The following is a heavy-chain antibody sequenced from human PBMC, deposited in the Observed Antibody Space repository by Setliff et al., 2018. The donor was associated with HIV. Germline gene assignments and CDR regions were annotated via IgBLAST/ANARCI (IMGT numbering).Heavy chain of an antibody. Sequence: LSLTCAVYGGSFSGYYWSWIRQPPGKGLEWVGEINHSGSTNYNPSLKSRVTISVDTSKSQFSLKLSSVTAADTAVYYCARSPLGGYYYDNSGYHDYWGQGTLVTVSS. V-gene: IGHV4-34*01. CDR3: ARSPLGGYYYDNSGYHDY. CDR1: GGSFSGYY. J-gene: IGHJ4*02. CDR2: INHSGST. D-gene: IGHD3-22*01.